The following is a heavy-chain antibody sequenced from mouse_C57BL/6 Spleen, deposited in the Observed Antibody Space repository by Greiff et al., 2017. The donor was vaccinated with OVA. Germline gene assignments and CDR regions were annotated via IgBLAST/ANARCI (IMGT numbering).Heavy chain of an antibody. CDR2: IDPETGGT. D-gene: IGHD1-1*01. J-gene: IGHJ4*01. CDR1: GYTFTDYE. CDR3: TRSRLVFITTVVATDAMDY. Sequence: QVQLQQSGAELVRPGASVTLSCKASGYTFTDYEMHWVKQTPVHGLEWIGAIDPETGGTAYNQKFKGKAILTADKSSSTAYMELRSLTSEDSAVYYWTRSRLVFITTVVATDAMDYWGQGTSVTVSS. V-gene: IGHV1-15*01.